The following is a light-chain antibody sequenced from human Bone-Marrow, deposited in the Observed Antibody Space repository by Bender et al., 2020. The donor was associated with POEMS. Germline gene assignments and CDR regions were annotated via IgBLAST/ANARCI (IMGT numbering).Light chain of an antibody. Sequence: QSVLTQPPSASGTPGQSVIISCSGGSSNIGSNTVNWYQRLPGTAPTLLIYTNHQRPSGVPDRFSASKSGTSASLAISGLQSEDEADYFCAAWDDSLSGWVFGGGTKLTVL. J-gene: IGLJ3*02. CDR1: SSNIGSNT. CDR2: TNH. V-gene: IGLV1-44*01. CDR3: AAWDDSLSGWV.